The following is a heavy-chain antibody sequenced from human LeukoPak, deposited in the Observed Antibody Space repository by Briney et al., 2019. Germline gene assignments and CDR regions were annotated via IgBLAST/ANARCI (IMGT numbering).Heavy chain of an antibody. CDR3: ARGGRDGPSDY. CDR1: GGSISSGSYY. CDR2: IYTSGST. V-gene: IGHV4-61*02. J-gene: IGHJ4*02. Sequence: KASETLSLTCTVSGGSISSGSYYWSWIRQPAGKGLEWIGRIYTSGSTNYNPSLKSRVTISVDTSKNQFSLKLSSVTAADTAVYYCARGGRDGPSDYWGQGTLVTVSS. D-gene: IGHD5-24*01.